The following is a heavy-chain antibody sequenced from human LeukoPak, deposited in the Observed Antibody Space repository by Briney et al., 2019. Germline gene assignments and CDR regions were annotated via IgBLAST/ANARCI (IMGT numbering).Heavy chain of an antibody. Sequence: GGSLRLSCAASEFTFSDYWMNWVRQAPGKGLEWVSYISSGGSTIYYADSVKGRFTISRDNAKNSLYLQMNSLRAEDTAVYYCARVSLAAAGGDAFDIWGQGTLVTVFS. D-gene: IGHD6-13*01. J-gene: IGHJ3*02. CDR2: ISSGGSTI. V-gene: IGHV3-48*04. CDR3: ARVSLAAAGGDAFDI. CDR1: EFTFSDYW.